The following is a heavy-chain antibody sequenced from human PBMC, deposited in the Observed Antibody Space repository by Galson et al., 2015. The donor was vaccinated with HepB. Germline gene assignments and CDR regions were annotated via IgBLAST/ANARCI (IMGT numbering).Heavy chain of an antibody. CDR1: GFNFASPT. CDR3: ARDPGGHADAHDY. J-gene: IGHJ4*02. CDR2: ISYDGSRN. D-gene: IGHD2-2*01. V-gene: IGHV3-30-3*01. Sequence: SLRLSCAASGFNFASPTLHWARQAPGQGLEWVALISYDGSRNILADSVKGRFTISRDNAKNTVFLQMKSLRTEDTALYFCARDPGGHADAHDYWGQGVLVTVSS.